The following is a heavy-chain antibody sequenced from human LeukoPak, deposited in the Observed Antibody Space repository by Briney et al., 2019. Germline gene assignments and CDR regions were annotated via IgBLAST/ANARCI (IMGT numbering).Heavy chain of an antibody. D-gene: IGHD2-15*01. Sequence: GASVKVSCKVSGYTLTELSMYWVRQAPGKGLEWMGGFDPEDGETIYAQKFQGRVTMTEDTSTDTAYMELSSLRSEDTAVYYCATSALRSGGHFDYWGQGTLVTVSS. CDR3: ATSALRSGGHFDY. J-gene: IGHJ4*02. V-gene: IGHV1-24*01. CDR1: GYTLTELS. CDR2: FDPEDGET.